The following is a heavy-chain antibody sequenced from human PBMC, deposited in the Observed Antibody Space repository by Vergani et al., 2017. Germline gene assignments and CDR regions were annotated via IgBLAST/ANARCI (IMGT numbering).Heavy chain of an antibody. J-gene: IGHJ4*02. CDR3: ASSGTTGYYFDY. CDR1: GGSISSYY. Sequence: QVQLQESGPGLVKPSETLSLTCTVSGGSISSYYWSWIRQPPGKGLEWIGYIYYSGCTNYNPYLKSRVTISVDTSKNQFSLKLSCVTAADTAVYYCASSGTTGYYFDYWGQGTLVTVSA. D-gene: IGHD1-1*01. CDR2: IYYSGCT. V-gene: IGHV4-59*08.